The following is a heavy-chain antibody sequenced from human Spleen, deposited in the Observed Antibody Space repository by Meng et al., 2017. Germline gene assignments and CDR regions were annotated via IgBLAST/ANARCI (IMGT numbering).Heavy chain of an antibody. V-gene: IGHV1-24*01. CDR1: GYTLTELS. Sequence: ASVKVSCKVSGYTLTELSMHWVRQAPGKGLEWMGGFDPEDGETIYAQKFQGRVTMTEDTSTDTAYMELSSLRAEDTAIYYCANLNRATAQPVGMDVWGQGTTVTVSS. CDR3: ANLNRATAQPVGMDV. CDR2: FDPEDGET. D-gene: IGHD1-14*01. J-gene: IGHJ6*02.